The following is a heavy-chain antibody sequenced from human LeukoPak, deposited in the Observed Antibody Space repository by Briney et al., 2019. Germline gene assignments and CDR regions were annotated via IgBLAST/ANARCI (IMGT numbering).Heavy chain of an antibody. CDR2: TYYRSKWYN. J-gene: IGHJ3*02. D-gene: IGHD2-15*01. Sequence: SQTLSLTCAISGDSVSSNSAVWNWIRRSPSRGLEWLARTYYRSKWYNDYAVSVKSRITIKPDTSKNQFSLQLNSATPEDTAVYYCARLGLGGAFDIWGQGTMVTVSS. CDR1: GDSVSSNSAV. V-gene: IGHV6-1*01. CDR3: ARLGLGGAFDI.